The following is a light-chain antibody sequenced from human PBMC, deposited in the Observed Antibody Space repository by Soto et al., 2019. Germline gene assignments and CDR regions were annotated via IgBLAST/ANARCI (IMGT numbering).Light chain of an antibody. CDR3: QQYHIWPKWT. CDR2: GAS. V-gene: IGKV3D-15*01. J-gene: IGKJ1*01. Sequence: EIVMTQSPATRSVSPGEGATLSCRASESVSISLAWYQHKPGQPPRLLIHGASSRASGVPPRFSGGGSGTDFTLTISSLQSEDYGVYFCQQYHIWPKWTFGQGTKVEIK. CDR1: ESVSIS.